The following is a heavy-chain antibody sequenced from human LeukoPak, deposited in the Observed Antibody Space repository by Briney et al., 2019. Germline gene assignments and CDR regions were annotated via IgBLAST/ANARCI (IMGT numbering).Heavy chain of an antibody. V-gene: IGHV1-18*01. J-gene: IGHJ5*02. CDR2: ISAYNGNT. Sequence: ASVKVSCKASGYTFTTYGINWVRQAPGQGLEWMGWISAYNGNTNCAQNLQGRVTLTTDTSASTAYMELRSLRSDDTAVYYCARDLIAARPGWFDPWGQGTLVIVSS. CDR3: ARDLIAARPGWFDP. D-gene: IGHD6-6*01. CDR1: GYTFTTYG.